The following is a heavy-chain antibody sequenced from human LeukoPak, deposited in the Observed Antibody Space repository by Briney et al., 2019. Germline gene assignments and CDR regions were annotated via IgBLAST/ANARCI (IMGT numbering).Heavy chain of an antibody. J-gene: IGHJ4*02. CDR3: ARLKDDVTKLDY. D-gene: IGHD2-8*01. CDR1: GFTFRTYW. Sequence: GGSLRLSCAASGFTFRTYWMSWVRQAPGKGLEWVANINQDGSQKRYVDSVQGRFTISRDNTKNSLFLQMNSLRAEDTAVYYCARLKDDVTKLDYWGQGTLVTVSS. CDR2: INQDGSQK. V-gene: IGHV3-7*01.